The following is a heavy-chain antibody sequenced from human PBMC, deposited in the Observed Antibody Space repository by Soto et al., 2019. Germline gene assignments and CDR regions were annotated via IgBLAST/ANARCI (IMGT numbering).Heavy chain of an antibody. Sequence: PSETLSLTCIVSGESISSSSYYGGWIRQPPGKGLEWIGSIYYSGRTYYNPSFKSRVTISIDTSKNQFSLKLSSVTATDTAVYYCARQRTTVVTQAYFDHWGQGALVTVS. CDR3: ARQRTTVVTQAYFDH. J-gene: IGHJ4*02. V-gene: IGHV4-39*01. CDR1: GESISSSSYY. D-gene: IGHD2-21*02. CDR2: IYYSGRT.